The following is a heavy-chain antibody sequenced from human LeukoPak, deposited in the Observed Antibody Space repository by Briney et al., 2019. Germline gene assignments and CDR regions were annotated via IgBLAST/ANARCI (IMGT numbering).Heavy chain of an antibody. CDR2: IYYSGST. Sequence: PSETLSLTCTASGGSISSYYWSWIRQPPGKGLEWIGYIYYSGSTNYNPSLKSRVTISVDTSKNQFSLKLSSVTAADTAVYYCARRNYYDSPFDYWGQGTLVTVSS. CDR3: ARRNYYDSPFDY. CDR1: GGSISSYY. J-gene: IGHJ4*02. V-gene: IGHV4-59*01. D-gene: IGHD3-22*01.